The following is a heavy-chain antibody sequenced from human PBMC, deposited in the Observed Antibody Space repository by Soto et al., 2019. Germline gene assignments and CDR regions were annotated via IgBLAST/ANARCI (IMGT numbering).Heavy chain of an antibody. J-gene: IGHJ4*02. CDR1: GGSISSSHY. V-gene: IGHV4-39*01. CDR3: ARHYNTGAFFDY. D-gene: IGHD1-20*01. CDR2: VFYSGST. Sequence: QLQLQESGPGLVKSSETLSLTCTVSGGSISSSHYWGWIRQPPGKGLEWIGSVFYSGSTYYSPSFKSRITISVDTYKNQFSLRVRTVHATDTAVYFCARHYNTGAFFDYWGQGNLVTVSS.